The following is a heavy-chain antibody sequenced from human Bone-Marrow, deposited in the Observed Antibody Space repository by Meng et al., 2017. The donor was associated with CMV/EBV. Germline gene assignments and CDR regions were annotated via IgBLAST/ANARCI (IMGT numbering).Heavy chain of an antibody. V-gene: IGHV3-21*01. D-gene: IGHD3-10*01. Sequence: GESLKISCAASGFTFSSYSMNWVRQAPGKGLEWVSSISSSSSYIYYADSVKGRFTISRDNAKSTLYLQMDSLRVDDTAVYFCAREPFAGSFPLDYWGQGTLVTVSS. J-gene: IGHJ4*02. CDR3: AREPFAGSFPLDY. CDR2: ISSSSSYI. CDR1: GFTFSSYS.